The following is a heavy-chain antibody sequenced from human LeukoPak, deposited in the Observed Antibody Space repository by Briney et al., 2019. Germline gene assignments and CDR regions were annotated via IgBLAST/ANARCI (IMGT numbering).Heavy chain of an antibody. CDR1: GGSISSSSYY. V-gene: IGHV4-39*07. CDR2: IYYSGST. J-gene: IGHJ5*02. D-gene: IGHD2-2*01. CDR3: ARDRIVVVPAATKPYNWFDP. Sequence: SETLSLTCTVSGGSISSSSYYWGWIRQPPGKGLEWIGSIYYSGSTYYNPSLKSRVTVSVDTSKNQFSLKLSSVTAADTAVYYCARDRIVVVPAATKPYNWFDPWGQGTLVTVSS.